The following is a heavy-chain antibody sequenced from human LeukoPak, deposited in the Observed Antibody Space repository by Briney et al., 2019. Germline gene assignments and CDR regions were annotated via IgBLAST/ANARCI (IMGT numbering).Heavy chain of an antibody. CDR2: ISSSSSYI. CDR3: ARDMRRQWLVRPLFGY. V-gene: IGHV3-21*01. J-gene: IGHJ4*02. Sequence: GGSLRLSCAASGFTFSSYSMNWVRQAPGKGLEWVSSISSSSSYIYYADSVKGRFTISRDNAMNSLYLQMNSLRAEDTAVYYCARDMRRQWLVRPLFGYWGQGTLVTVSS. CDR1: GFTFSSYS. D-gene: IGHD6-19*01.